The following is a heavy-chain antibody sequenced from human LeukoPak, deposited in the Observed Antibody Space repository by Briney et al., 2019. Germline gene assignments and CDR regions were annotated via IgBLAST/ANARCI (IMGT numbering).Heavy chain of an antibody. V-gene: IGHV3-21*04. CDR1: GFTFSSYS. D-gene: IGHD5-18*01. J-gene: IGHJ4*02. CDR2: ISSSSSYI. Sequence: GGSLRLSCAASGFTFSSYSMNWVRQAPGKGLEWVSSISSSSSYIYYADSVKGRFTISRDNSKNTLYLQMNSLRAEDTAVYYCAKGRDSYDYDYWGQGTLVTVSS. CDR3: AKGRDSYDYDY.